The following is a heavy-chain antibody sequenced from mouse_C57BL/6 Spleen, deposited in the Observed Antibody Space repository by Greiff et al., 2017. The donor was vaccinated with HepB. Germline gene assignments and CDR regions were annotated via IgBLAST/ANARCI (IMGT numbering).Heavy chain of an antibody. J-gene: IGHJ4*01. CDR1: GYTFTSYW. D-gene: IGHD2-4*01. Sequence: QVQLQQPGAELVKPGASVKLSCKASGYTFTSYWMHWVKQRPGQGLEWIGMIHPNSGSTNYNEKFKSKATLTVDKSSSTAYMQLSSLTSEDSAVYYCARGGDYGYYAIDYWGQGTSVTVSS. V-gene: IGHV1-64*01. CDR2: IHPNSGST. CDR3: ARGGDYGYYAIDY.